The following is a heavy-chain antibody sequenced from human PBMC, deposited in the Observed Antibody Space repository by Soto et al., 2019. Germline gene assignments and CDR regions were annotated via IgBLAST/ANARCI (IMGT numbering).Heavy chain of an antibody. V-gene: IGHV1-2*02. J-gene: IGHJ5*02. D-gene: IGHD3-3*01. CDR1: GYTFTGYF. CDR2: INPNSGAT. Sequence: QVQLVQSGAEVKKPGASVKVSCRASGYTFTGYFMHWVRQAPGQGLEWMGWINPNSGATKYAQKFQGRVTLSRDTSLRKAYMELSGLRSDDTAVYSCARGGGTILAPLPWGQGTLVTVSS. CDR3: ARGGGTILAPLP.